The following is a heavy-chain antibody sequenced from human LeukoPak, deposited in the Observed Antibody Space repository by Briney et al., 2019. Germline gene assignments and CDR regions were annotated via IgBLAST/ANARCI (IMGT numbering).Heavy chain of an antibody. V-gene: IGHV1-18*01. Sequence: ASVTVSCKASGYTFTSYGISWVRQAPGQGLEWMGWISAYNGNTNYAQKLQGRVTMTTDTSTSTAYMELRSLRSDDTAVYYCARDSGLLRFLEWLPTYYYYGMDVWGQGTTVTVSS. J-gene: IGHJ6*02. CDR3: ARDSGLLRFLEWLPTYYYYGMDV. CDR1: GYTFTSYG. D-gene: IGHD3-3*01. CDR2: ISAYNGNT.